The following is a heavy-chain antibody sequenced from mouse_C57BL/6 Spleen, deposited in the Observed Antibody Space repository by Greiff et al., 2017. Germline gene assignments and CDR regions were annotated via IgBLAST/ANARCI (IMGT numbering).Heavy chain of an antibody. J-gene: IGHJ2*01. Sequence: QVQLQQSGAELVKPGASVKLSCKASGYTFTSYWMHWVKQRPGQGLEWIGMIHPTSGSTNYNEKFKSKATLTVDKSSSTAYMQLISRTSEDSAVYYCARAYYSNYYFDYWGQGTTLTVSS. CDR2: IHPTSGST. CDR1: GYTFTSYW. D-gene: IGHD2-5*01. V-gene: IGHV1-64*01. CDR3: ARAYYSNYYFDY.